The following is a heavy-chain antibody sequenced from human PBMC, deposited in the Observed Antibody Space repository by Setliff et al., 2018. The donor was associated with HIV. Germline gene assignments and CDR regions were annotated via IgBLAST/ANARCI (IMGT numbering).Heavy chain of an antibody. CDR3: ARANHGIAVAGKHYYYYYYMDV. J-gene: IGHJ6*03. CDR1: GDSVSPNGVA. CDR2: TYYRSKWYN. V-gene: IGHV6-1*01. Sequence: SQTLSLTCAISGDSVSPNGVAWNWVRQSPSRGLEWLGRTYYRSKWYNDYAVSVKSRITINPDTSKNQFSLQLNSVTPEDTAVYYCARANHGIAVAGKHYYYYYYMDVWGKGTTVTVSS. D-gene: IGHD6-19*01.